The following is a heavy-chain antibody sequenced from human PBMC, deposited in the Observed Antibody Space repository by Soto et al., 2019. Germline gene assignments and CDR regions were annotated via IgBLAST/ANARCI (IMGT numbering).Heavy chain of an antibody. Sequence: GASVKVSCKASGYTFTGYARHWVRQAPGHRLEWMGWINAGNGNTKYSQKFQGRVTITRDTSASTAYMELSSLRSEDTAVYYCARAVAVPADFDFWGQGTLVTVSS. CDR3: ARAVAVPADFDF. D-gene: IGHD6-19*01. V-gene: IGHV1-3*01. CDR1: GYTFTGYA. J-gene: IGHJ4*02. CDR2: INAGNGNT.